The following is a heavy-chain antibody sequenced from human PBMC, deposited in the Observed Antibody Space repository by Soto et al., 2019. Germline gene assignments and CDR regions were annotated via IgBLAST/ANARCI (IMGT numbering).Heavy chain of an antibody. CDR1: GGSFSGYY. CDR3: ARSIYSSSLVEYFDL. Sequence: SETLSLTCAVYGGSFSGYYWSWIRQPPGKGLEWIGEINHSGSTNYNPSLKSRVTISVDTSKNQFSLKLSSVIAADTAVYYCARSIYSSSLVEYFDLWGRGTLVTVSS. D-gene: IGHD6-6*01. V-gene: IGHV4-34*01. CDR2: INHSGST. J-gene: IGHJ2*01.